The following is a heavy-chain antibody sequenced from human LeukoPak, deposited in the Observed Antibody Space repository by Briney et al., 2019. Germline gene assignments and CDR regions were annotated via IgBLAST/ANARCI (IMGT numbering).Heavy chain of an antibody. V-gene: IGHV1-2*02. CDR3: ARTFTMVSGTGFDP. CDR1: GYTFTGYY. Sequence: ASVKVSCKASGYTFTGYYMHWVRQAPGQGLEWMGWINPNSGGTNYAQKFQGRVTMTRDTSISTAYMELSRLRSDDTAVYYCARTFTMVSGTGFDPWGQGTLVTVSS. J-gene: IGHJ5*02. D-gene: IGHD3-10*01. CDR2: INPNSGGT.